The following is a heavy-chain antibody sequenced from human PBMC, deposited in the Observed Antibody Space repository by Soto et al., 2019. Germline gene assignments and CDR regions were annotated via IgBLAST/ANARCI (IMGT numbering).Heavy chain of an antibody. Sequence: QLQLQESGPGLVKPSETLSLTGTVSGGSISSSSYYWGWIRQPPGKGLEWIGSIYYSGSTHYNPSLKSRVTISVDTSKNQFSLKLSSVTAADTAVYYCATPWFGDGDYWGQGTLVTVSS. D-gene: IGHD3-10*01. V-gene: IGHV4-39*01. J-gene: IGHJ4*02. CDR3: ATPWFGDGDY. CDR2: IYYSGST. CDR1: GGSISSSSYY.